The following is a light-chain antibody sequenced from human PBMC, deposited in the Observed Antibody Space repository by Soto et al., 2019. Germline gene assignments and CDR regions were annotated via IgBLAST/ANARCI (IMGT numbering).Light chain of an antibody. CDR2: AAS. V-gene: IGKV1-39*01. Sequence: DIQMTQSPSSLSASVGDRVTISCRASQTITTYLNWYQQKPGKAPKLLTYAASSFHSGVPSRFSGSGSGTDFTLTISSLQPEDFAAYYCQQTYSALWTFGQGTKLEIK. J-gene: IGKJ1*01. CDR3: QQTYSALWT. CDR1: QTITTY.